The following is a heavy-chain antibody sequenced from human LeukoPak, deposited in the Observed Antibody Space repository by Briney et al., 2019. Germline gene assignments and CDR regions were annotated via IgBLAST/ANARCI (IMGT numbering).Heavy chain of an antibody. CDR2: IYYSGST. D-gene: IGHD6-13*01. Sequence: SETLSLTCTVSGGSISSYYWSWIRQPPGKGLEWIGYIYYSGSTNYNPSLESRVTISVDTSKNQFSLKPSSVTAAATAVYYCARHEPWSPPAVAAAGPNFDYWGQGTLVTVSS. CDR1: GGSISSYY. CDR3: ARHEPWSPPAVAAAGPNFDY. V-gene: IGHV4-59*08. J-gene: IGHJ4*02.